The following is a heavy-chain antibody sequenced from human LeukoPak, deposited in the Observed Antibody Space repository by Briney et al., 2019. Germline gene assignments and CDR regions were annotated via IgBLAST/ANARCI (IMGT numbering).Heavy chain of an antibody. Sequence: PGGSLRLSCAASGFTFSSYWMSWVRQAPGKGLEWVANIKQDGSEKYYVDSVKGRFTIPRDNAKNSLYLQMNSLRAEDTAVYYCARVAGSSLPYYYYYMDVWGKGTTVTVSS. CDR2: IKQDGSEK. V-gene: IGHV3-7*01. J-gene: IGHJ6*03. CDR3: ARVAGSSLPYYYYYMDV. D-gene: IGHD6-6*01. CDR1: GFTFSSYW.